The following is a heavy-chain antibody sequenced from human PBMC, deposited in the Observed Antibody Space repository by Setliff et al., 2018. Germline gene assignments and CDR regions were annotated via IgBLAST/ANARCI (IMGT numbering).Heavy chain of an antibody. CDR2: IYTSGST. CDR1: SGSMRNYY. D-gene: IGHD2-2*01. V-gene: IGHV4-4*07. CDR3: ARARPATIAGVVPGVADFGIDV. Sequence: SETLSLTCSVSSGSMRNYYWIWIRQPAGEGLEWIGRIYTSGSTNYNPPLKRRVTISLEMSKNQFSLTLSSVTAADTAVYYCARARPATIAGVVPGVADFGIDVWGQGTTVTVSS. J-gene: IGHJ6*02.